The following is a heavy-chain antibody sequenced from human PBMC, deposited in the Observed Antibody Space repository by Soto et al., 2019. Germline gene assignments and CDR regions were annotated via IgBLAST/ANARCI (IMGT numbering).Heavy chain of an antibody. CDR1: GDTFSSYA. CDR2: IIPIFGTA. Sequence: QVQLVQSGAEVKKPGSSVKVSCKASGDTFSSYAISWVRQAPGQGLEWMGGIIPIFGTANYAQKFQGRVTITADEATRTDYMDLSSLGSEDTAVYYCASGVVPAANEEYYFDYWGQGTLVTVSS. J-gene: IGHJ4*02. D-gene: IGHD2-2*01. V-gene: IGHV1-69*01. CDR3: ASGVVPAANEEYYFDY.